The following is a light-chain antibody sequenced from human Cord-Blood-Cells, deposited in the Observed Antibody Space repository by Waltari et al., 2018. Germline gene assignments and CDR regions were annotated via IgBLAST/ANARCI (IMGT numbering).Light chain of an antibody. Sequence: SSELTQDPAVSVALGQTVRITCHGDSLRSYYASWYQQKPGQAPVLVIYGKNNRPSGIPDRFSGASSGNTASLTITGAQAEDEADYYCNSRDSSGNHWVFGGGTNLTVL. CDR3: NSRDSSGNHWV. J-gene: IGLJ3*02. V-gene: IGLV3-19*01. CDR2: GKN. CDR1: SLRSYY.